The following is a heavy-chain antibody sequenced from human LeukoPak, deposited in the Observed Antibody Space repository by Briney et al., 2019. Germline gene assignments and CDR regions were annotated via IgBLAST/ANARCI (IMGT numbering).Heavy chain of an antibody. CDR3: ARTGGYYDSSGYFRYYYYYMDV. Sequence: SETLSLTCTVSGGSISSSSYYWGWIRQPPGKGLEWIGSIYYSGSTYYNPSLKSRVTISVDTSKNQFSLKLSSVTAADTAVYYCARTGGYYDSSGYFRYYYYYMDVWGKGTTVTVSS. CDR2: IYYSGST. CDR1: GGSISSSSYY. D-gene: IGHD3-22*01. V-gene: IGHV4-39*07. J-gene: IGHJ6*03.